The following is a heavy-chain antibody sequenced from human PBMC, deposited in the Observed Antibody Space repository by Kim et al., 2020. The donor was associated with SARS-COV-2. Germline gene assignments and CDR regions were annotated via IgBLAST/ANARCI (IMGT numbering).Heavy chain of an antibody. CDR3: AKGVRYDILGVNDY. V-gene: IGHV3-30*18. CDR2: ISYDGSFK. D-gene: IGHD3-9*01. CDR1: GFTFSIYG. J-gene: IGHJ4*02. Sequence: GGSLRLSCAASGFTFSIYGMHWVRQAPGKGLEWVAVISYDGSFKTYSDSVKGRFTISRDNSKHTLSLQMNSLRAEDTAMYHCAKGVRYDILGVNDYWGQG.